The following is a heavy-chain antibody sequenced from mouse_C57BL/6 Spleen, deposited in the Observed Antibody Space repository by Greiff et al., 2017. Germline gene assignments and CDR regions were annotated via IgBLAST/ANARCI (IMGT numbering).Heavy chain of an antibody. CDR1: GFNIKDYY. V-gene: IGHV14-1*01. J-gene: IGHJ2*01. Sequence: EVQLQQSGAELVRPGASVKLSCTASGFNIKDYYMHWVKQRPEQGLEWIGRIDPEDGDTEYAPKCQGKATMTADTSSNTAYLQLSSLTSEDTAVYYSTAIYYYGSSFHDYWGQGTTLTVSS. D-gene: IGHD1-1*01. CDR3: TAIYYYGSSFHDY. CDR2: IDPEDGDT.